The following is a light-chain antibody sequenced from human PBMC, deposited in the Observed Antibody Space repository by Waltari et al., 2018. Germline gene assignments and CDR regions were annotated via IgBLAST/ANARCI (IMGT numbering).Light chain of an antibody. J-gene: IGLJ2*01. CDR3: ATWDDSLNGLV. Sequence: QSVLTQSPSASGTPGQRVTISRSGRSSTTESNPVTWYQQLPGTAPKLLIYSNDQRPSGVPDRFSGSKSGTSATLDISGLQSEDEADYHCATWDDSLNGLVFGGGTKLTVL. V-gene: IGLV1-44*01. CDR2: SND. CDR1: SSTTESNP.